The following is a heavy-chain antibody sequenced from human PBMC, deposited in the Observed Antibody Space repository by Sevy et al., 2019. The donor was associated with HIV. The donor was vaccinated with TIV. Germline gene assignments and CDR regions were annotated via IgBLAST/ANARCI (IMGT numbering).Heavy chain of an antibody. CDR2: ISGSGGST. D-gene: IGHD2-2*01. CDR1: GFTFSSYA. V-gene: IGHV3-23*01. CDR3: AKEARIVVVPAVRGAFDI. Sequence: GGSLRLSCAASGFTFSSYAMSWVRQAPGKGLEWVSAISGSGGSTYYADSVKGRFTISRDNSKNTLYRQMNSLRAEDTAVYYCAKEARIVVVPAVRGAFDIWGQGTMVTVSS. J-gene: IGHJ3*02.